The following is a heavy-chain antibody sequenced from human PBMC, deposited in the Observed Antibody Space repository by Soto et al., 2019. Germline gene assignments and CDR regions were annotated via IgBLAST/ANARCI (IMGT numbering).Heavy chain of an antibody. CDR2: IYYSGSI. V-gene: IGHV4-39*02. D-gene: IGHD5-18*01. CDR1: GGSISSSSYY. CDR3: ARDSYGYFRYFDY. J-gene: IGHJ4*02. Sequence: SETLSLTCTVSGGSISSSSYYWGWIRQPPGKGLEWIGSIYYSGSIYYNPSLKSRVTISVDTSKNQFSLKLSSVTAADTAVYYCARDSYGYFRYFDYWGQGTLVTVSS.